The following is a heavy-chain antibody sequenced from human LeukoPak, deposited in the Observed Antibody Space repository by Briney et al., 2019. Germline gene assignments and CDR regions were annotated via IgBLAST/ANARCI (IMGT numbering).Heavy chain of an antibody. CDR2: VNPNSGGV. CDR1: GYTFIDYY. J-gene: IGHJ6*03. Sequence: ASVKVSCKASGYTFIDYYIHWVRQAPGQGLEWSGWVNPNSGGVNYAQRFQGRVTMTRDTSISTAYMELNRLMSDDTAVYYSARAPLKYSSGYYCYYYYMDVWGKGNTVTVSS. V-gene: IGHV1-2*02. CDR3: ARAPLKYSSGYYCYYYYMDV. D-gene: IGHD6-19*01.